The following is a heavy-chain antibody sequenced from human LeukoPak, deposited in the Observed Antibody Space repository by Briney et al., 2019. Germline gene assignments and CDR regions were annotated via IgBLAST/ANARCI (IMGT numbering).Heavy chain of an antibody. CDR1: GGSISSGDYY. V-gene: IGHV4-30-4*01. CDR2: IYYSGST. CDR3: ARDREDGRFDP. Sequence: KTSETLSLTCTVSGGSISSGDYYWSWIRQPPGKGLEWIGYIYYSGSTYYNPSLKSRVTISVDTSKNQFSLKLSSVTAADTVVYYCARDREDGRFDPWGQGTLVTVSS. D-gene: IGHD5-24*01. J-gene: IGHJ5*02.